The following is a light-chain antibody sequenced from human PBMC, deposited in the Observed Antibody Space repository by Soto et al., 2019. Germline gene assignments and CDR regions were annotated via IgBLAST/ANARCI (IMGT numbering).Light chain of an antibody. Sequence: DFQMTQSPSTLSASVRDRVTITCRASQSISSWLAWYQQKPGKAPKLLIYKASSLESWVPSGVSGSGSGTDFTLTFISLQPDDWTTYYCQQYKIYPFTSGQGTKLDIK. CDR3: QQYKIYPFT. J-gene: IGKJ2*01. CDR2: KAS. CDR1: QSISSW. V-gene: IGKV1-5*03.